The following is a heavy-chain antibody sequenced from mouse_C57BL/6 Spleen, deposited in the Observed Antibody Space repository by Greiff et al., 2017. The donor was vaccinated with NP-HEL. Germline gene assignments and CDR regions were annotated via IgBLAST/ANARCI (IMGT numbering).Heavy chain of an antibody. CDR3: ARYGGSSYGYYAMDY. Sequence: EVNVVESGGGLVQPGGSLSLSCAASGFTFTDYYMSWVRQPPGKALEWLGFIRNKANGYTTEYSASVKGRFTISRDNSQSILYLQMNALRAEDSATYYCARYGGSSYGYYAMDYWGQGTSVTVSS. CDR1: GFTFTDYY. V-gene: IGHV7-3*01. D-gene: IGHD1-1*01. CDR2: IRNKANGYTT. J-gene: IGHJ4*01.